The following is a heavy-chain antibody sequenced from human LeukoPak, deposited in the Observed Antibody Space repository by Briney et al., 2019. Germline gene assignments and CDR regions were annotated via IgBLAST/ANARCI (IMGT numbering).Heavy chain of an antibody. CDR1: GGTFSSYA. CDR3: ARDYPYYYYGMDV. CDR2: IIPIFGTA. J-gene: IGHJ6*02. Sequence: ASVKVSCKASGGTFSSYAISWVRQAPGQGLEWMGGIIPIFGTANYAQKLQGRVTMTTDTSTSTAYMELRSLRSDDTAVYYCARDYPYYYYGMDVWGQGTTVTVSS. V-gene: IGHV1-69*05.